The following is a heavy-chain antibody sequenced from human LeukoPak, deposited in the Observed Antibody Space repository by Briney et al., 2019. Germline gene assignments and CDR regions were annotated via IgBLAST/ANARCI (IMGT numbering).Heavy chain of an antibody. D-gene: IGHD2-2*01. CDR3: SRCSSTSCRFDY. CDR2: IYHSGST. CDR1: GGSISSGGYY. J-gene: IGHJ4*02. V-gene: IGHV4-30-2*01. Sequence: PSETLSLTCTVSGGSISSGGYYWSWIRQPPGKGLEWIGYIYHSGSTYYNPSLKSRVTISVDRSKNQFSLKLSSVTAADTAVHYCSRCSSTSCRFDYWGQGTLVTVSS.